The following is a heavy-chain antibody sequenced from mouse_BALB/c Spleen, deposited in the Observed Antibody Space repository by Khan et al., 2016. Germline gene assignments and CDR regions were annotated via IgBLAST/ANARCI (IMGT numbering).Heavy chain of an antibody. CDR2: INTYSGES. CDR3: ARYRYYYGSSRYFDV. J-gene: IGHJ1*01. D-gene: IGHD1-1*01. V-gene: IGHV9-3-1*01. Sequence: QIQLVQSGPELKKPGKTVKISCTASGYTFTNYGMNWVKQAPGKGLKWMGWINTYSGESTYADDFKGRFAFSLETSANTAYLQINNLKNEDTATYVCARYRYYYGSSRYFDVWGAGTTVTVSS. CDR1: GYTFTNYG.